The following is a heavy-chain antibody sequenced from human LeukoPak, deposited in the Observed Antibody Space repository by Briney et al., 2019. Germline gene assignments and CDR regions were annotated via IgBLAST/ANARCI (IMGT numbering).Heavy chain of an antibody. V-gene: IGHV1-2*02. Sequence: ASVKVSCKASGYTFTGYYMHWVRQAPGQGLEWMGWINPNSGGTNYAQKFQGRVTMTRDTSISTAYMELSRLRSDDTAVYYCARGFGLYYYDSSGYYYYWGQGTLVTVSS. J-gene: IGHJ4*02. CDR2: INPNSGGT. CDR3: ARGFGLYYYDSSGYYYY. CDR1: GYTFTGYY. D-gene: IGHD3-22*01.